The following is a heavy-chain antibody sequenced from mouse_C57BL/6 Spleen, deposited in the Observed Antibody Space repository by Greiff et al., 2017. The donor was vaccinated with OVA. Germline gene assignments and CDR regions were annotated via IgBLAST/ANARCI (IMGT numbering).Heavy chain of an antibody. CDR2: VYPYNGGT. V-gene: IGHV1-36*01. D-gene: IGHD2-10*01. CDR1: GFTFTDYY. Sequence: VQLTQSGPVLVKPGPSVKISCKASGFTFTDYYMHWVKQSHGKSLEWIGLVYPYNGGTSYNQKFKGKATLTVDTSSSTAYMELNSLTSEDSAVYYCARPYYGNYGYFDVWGTGTTVTVSS. CDR3: ARPYYGNYGYFDV. J-gene: IGHJ1*03.